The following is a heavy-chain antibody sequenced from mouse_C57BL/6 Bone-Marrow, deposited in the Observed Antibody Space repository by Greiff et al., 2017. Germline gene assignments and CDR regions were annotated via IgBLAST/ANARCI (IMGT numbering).Heavy chain of an antibody. CDR1: GYTFTSYW. Sequence: QVQLQQPGAELVKPGASVKMSCKDSGYTFTSYWITWVKQRPGQGLEWIGDIYPGSGSTNYNEKFKSKATLTVDTSSSTAYMQLSSLTSEDSAVYYCARTGSSIYYAMDYWGQGTSVTVSS. D-gene: IGHD1-1*01. J-gene: IGHJ4*01. CDR3: ARTGSSIYYAMDY. CDR2: IYPGSGST. V-gene: IGHV1-55*01.